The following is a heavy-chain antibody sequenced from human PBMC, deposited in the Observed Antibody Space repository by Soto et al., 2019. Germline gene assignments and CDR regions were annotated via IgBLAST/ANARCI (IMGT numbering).Heavy chain of an antibody. CDR3: ARSDCTNGVCYLNYYYMDV. CDR1: GGSISSSSYY. CDR2: IYYSGGT. V-gene: IGHV4-39*01. J-gene: IGHJ6*03. Sequence: SETLSLTCTVSGGSISSSSYYWGWIRQPPGKGLEWIGSIYYSGGTYYNPSLKSRVTISVDTSKNQFSLKLSSVTAADTAVYYCARSDCTNGVCYLNYYYMDVWGKGTTVTVSS. D-gene: IGHD2-8*01.